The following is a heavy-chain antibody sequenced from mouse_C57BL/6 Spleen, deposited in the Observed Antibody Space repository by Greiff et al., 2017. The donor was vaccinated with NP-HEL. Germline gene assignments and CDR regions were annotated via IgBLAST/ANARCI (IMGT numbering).Heavy chain of an antibody. CDR3: ASPHDDYGSRYFDV. J-gene: IGHJ1*03. V-gene: IGHV5-17*01. Sequence: EVMLVESGGGLVKPGGSLKLSCAASGFTFSDYGMHWVRQAPEKGLEWVAYISSGSSTIYYADTVKGRFTISRDNAKNTLFLQMTSLRSEDTAMYYCASPHDDYGSRYFDVWGTGTTVTVSS. CDR1: GFTFSDYG. D-gene: IGHD1-1*01. CDR2: ISSGSSTI.